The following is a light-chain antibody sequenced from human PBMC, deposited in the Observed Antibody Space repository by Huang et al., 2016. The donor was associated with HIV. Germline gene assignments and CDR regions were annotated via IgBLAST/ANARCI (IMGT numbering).Light chain of an antibody. Sequence: DIQMTQSPSTLSASVGDRVTITCRASQSFTTWLAWYQQKPGKAPKLLIYDVSSLESGVPSRFSGSGSGTEFTLTISSPQPDDFATYYCQQYDGYPWTFGQGTKVEIK. CDR2: DVS. CDR3: QQYDGYPWT. J-gene: IGKJ1*01. V-gene: IGKV1-5*01. CDR1: QSFTTW.